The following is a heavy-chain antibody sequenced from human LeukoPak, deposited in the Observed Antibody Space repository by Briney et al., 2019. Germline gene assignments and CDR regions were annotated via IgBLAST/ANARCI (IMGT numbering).Heavy chain of an antibody. CDR1: GGXISSYY. J-gene: IGHJ4*02. CDR3: ARQGNYHRTFDY. D-gene: IGHD1-14*01. CDR2: IDYSGST. Sequence: SETLSLTCIVSGGXISSYYCSWIRQPPGKGLEWIGYIDYSGSTNYNPSLKSRVTISVDTSKNHFSLRLSSVTAADTAVFYCARQGNYHRTFDYWGQGTLVTVSS. V-gene: IGHV4-59*08.